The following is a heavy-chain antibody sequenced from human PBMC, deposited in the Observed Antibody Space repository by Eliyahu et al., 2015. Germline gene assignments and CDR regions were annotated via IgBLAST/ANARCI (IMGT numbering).Heavy chain of an antibody. CDR3: ASQYYNYWSGKTYYYGMDV. CDR2: IYHSGST. CDR1: GGSIRSSDYF. J-gene: IGHJ6*04. V-gene: IGHV4-39*01. D-gene: IGHD3-3*01. Sequence: QLQLQESGPGLVKPSETLSLTCNVSGGSIRSSDYFWGWCRQSPGKGLEWIGKIYHSGSTYYNPXLKSRLTVSVDKLKNQFSLRLSSVTAADAAVYYCASQYYNYWSGKTYYYGMDVWGKGTPVTVSS.